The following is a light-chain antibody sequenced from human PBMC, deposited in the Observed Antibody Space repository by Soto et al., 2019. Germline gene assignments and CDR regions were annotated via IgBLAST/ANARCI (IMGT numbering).Light chain of an antibody. J-gene: IGKJ4*01. CDR2: DAS. CDR3: QQRYNWPVT. V-gene: IGKV3-11*01. Sequence: DIVLTQSPGTVSLSPGERASLSCRASQNVDTFLAWYQQKPGQPPRLLMYDASRRITGVPARFSGSGSGTDFTLTITSLEPEDVAVYYCQQRYNWPVTFDAGTRVEI. CDR1: QNVDTF.